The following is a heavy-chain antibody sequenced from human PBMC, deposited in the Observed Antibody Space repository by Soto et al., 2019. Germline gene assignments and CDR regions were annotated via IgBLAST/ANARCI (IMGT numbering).Heavy chain of an antibody. CDR2: ISYDGSNK. CDR3: AKAAATYYCSGGYCYNYYFDS. J-gene: IGHJ4*02. CDR1: GFTFSNYD. Sequence: GGSLRLSCAASGFTFSNYDMHWVRQAPGKGLEWVAVISYDGSNKYYADSVRGRFTISRDNSKNTLYLQMNSLRADDTAVYYCAKAAATYYCSGGYCYNYYFDSWGQGTLVTVSS. D-gene: IGHD2-15*01. V-gene: IGHV3-30*18.